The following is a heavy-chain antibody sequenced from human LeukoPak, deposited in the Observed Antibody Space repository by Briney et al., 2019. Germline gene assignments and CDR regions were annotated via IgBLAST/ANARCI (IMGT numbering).Heavy chain of an antibody. V-gene: IGHV3-23*01. Sequence: GGSLRLSCAASGFTFSSYAMSWVRQAPGKGLEWVSAISGSGHSTYYADSVKGRFTISRDNSKNTLYLQMNSLRAEDTAVYYCAKDSLLGQLVPLDYWGQGTLVTVPS. CDR2: ISGSGHST. CDR3: AKDSLLGQLVPLDY. J-gene: IGHJ4*02. CDR1: GFTFSSYA. D-gene: IGHD6-6*01.